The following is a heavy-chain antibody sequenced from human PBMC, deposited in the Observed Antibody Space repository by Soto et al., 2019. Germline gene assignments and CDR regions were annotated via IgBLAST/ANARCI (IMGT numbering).Heavy chain of an antibody. J-gene: IGHJ4*02. CDR2: IIPYYNTL. CDR3: ASGASRWYPYGFDS. CDR1: EGTFNSYA. D-gene: IGHD6-13*01. Sequence: QAQVVQSGAEVRKPGSSVKLSCKASEGTFNSYAIAWVRQPPGKGLEWMGGIIPYYNTLNYAQKFQDRVTITADDSTNTVYMELSSLRSDDTAVYFCASGASRWYPYGFDSWAQGTLVTVSS. V-gene: IGHV1-69*01.